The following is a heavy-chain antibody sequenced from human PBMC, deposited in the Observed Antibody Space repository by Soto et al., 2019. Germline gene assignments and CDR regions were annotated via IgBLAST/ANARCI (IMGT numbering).Heavy chain of an antibody. Sequence: QVQLVQSGAEVKKPGASVKVSCKASGYTFTSYAMHWVRQAPGQRLEWMGWINAGNGNTKYSQKFQGRVTITRDTSASTAYMELSSLRSEDTAVYYCARGSSSWYPGAFDIWGQGTMVTVSS. CDR2: INAGNGNT. D-gene: IGHD6-13*01. CDR3: ARGSSSWYPGAFDI. CDR1: GYTFTSYA. J-gene: IGHJ3*02. V-gene: IGHV1-3*01.